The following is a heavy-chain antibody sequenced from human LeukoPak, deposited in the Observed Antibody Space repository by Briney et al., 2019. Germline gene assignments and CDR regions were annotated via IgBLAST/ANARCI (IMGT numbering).Heavy chain of an antibody. V-gene: IGHV3-23*01. CDR3: VRGGRGERPNY. J-gene: IGHJ4*02. Sequence: GGSLRLSCAASGFTFSNYAMNWVRQAPGKGLEWVSAISGSGGSTYYADSVKGRFTISRDNSKNTLYLQMNSLRAEDTALYYCVRGGRGERPNYWGQGTLVTVSS. D-gene: IGHD3-16*01. CDR1: GFTFSNYA. CDR2: ISGSGGST.